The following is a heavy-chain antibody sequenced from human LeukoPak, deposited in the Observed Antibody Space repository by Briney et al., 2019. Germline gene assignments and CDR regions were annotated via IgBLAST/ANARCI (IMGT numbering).Heavy chain of an antibody. J-gene: IGHJ4*02. CDR2: IYYSGST. CDR3: ARVRAARLDY. V-gene: IGHV4-59*02. CDR1: GGSVSSYY. Sequence: SETLSLTCTVSGGSVSSYYWSWIRQPPGKGLEWIGYIYYSGSTNYNPSLKSRVTISVDTSKNQFSLKLSSVTAADTAVYYCARVRAARLDYWGQGTLVTVSS. D-gene: IGHD6-6*01.